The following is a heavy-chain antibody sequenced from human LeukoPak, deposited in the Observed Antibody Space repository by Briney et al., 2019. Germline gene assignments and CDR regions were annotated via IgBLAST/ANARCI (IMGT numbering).Heavy chain of an antibody. V-gene: IGHV3-9*01. CDR3: ARGGYSFDY. D-gene: IGHD5-12*01. Sequence: GRSLRLSCAASGFSFADATMHWVRQVPGKGLEWVSGINWNSGTMGYADSVKGRFTVSRDNAKNSLYLQMDSLRVEDTAVYYCARGGYSFDYLGQGTLVTVSS. J-gene: IGHJ4*02. CDR2: INWNSGTM. CDR1: GFSFADAT.